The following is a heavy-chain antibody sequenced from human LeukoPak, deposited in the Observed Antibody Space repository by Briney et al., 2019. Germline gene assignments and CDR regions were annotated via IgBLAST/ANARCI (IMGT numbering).Heavy chain of an antibody. CDR2: IYPGDSDT. V-gene: IGHV5-51*01. CDR1: GYSFTSYW. D-gene: IGHD3-22*01. Sequence: GESLEISCKGSGYSFTSYWIGWVRQMPGKGLEWMGIIYPGDSDTRYSPSFQGQVTISADKSISTAYLQWSSLKASDTAMYYCARHKRVYYYDSSPYYFDYWGQGTLVTVSS. J-gene: IGHJ4*02. CDR3: ARHKRVYYYDSSPYYFDY.